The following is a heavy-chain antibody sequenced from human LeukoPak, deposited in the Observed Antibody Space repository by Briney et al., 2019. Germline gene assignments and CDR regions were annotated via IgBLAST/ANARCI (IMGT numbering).Heavy chain of an antibody. V-gene: IGHV1-2*02. CDR2: INPNSGVT. CDR3: ATLLGGGYCSGGSCRYYFDY. D-gene: IGHD2-15*01. Sequence: ASVKVSCKASGYTFTGYYMHWVRQAPGQGLEWMGWINPNSGVTNYAQRFQGRVTMTRDTSISTPYMELSRLRSDDTAVYYCATLLGGGYCSGGSCRYYFDYWGQGTLVTVSS. J-gene: IGHJ4*02. CDR1: GYTFTGYY.